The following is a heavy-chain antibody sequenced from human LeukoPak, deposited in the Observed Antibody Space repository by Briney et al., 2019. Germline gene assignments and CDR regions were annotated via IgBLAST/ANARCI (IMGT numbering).Heavy chain of an antibody. CDR3: AKSPNWDRVDY. J-gene: IGHJ4*02. CDR2: ISYDGSNK. CDR1: GFTFSSYA. D-gene: IGHD7-27*01. V-gene: IGHV3-30-3*01. Sequence: GRSLRLSCAASGFTFSSYAMHWVRQAPGKGLEWVAVISYDGSNKYYADSVRGRFTISRDNSKNTLYLQMNSLRAEDTAVYYCAKSPNWDRVDYWGQGTLVTVSS.